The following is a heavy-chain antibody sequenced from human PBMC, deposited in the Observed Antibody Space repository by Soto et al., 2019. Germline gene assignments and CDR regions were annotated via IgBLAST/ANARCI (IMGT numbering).Heavy chain of an antibody. J-gene: IGHJ4*02. D-gene: IGHD6-19*01. Sequence: PSETLSLTCTVSGGSIISYYCIFIRHPPGKGLEWIGYIYYSGSTNYNPSLKSRVTISVDTSKNQFSLKLSSVTAADTAVYYCARSSSGWYRPFDYWGQGTLVTVSS. V-gene: IGHV4-59*01. CDR2: IYYSGST. CDR3: ARSSSGWYRPFDY. CDR1: GGSIISYY.